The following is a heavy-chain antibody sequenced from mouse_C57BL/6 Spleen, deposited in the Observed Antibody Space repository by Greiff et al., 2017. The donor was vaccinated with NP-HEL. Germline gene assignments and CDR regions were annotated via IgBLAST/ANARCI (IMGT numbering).Heavy chain of an antibody. V-gene: IGHV5-4*01. CDR1: GFTFSSYA. CDR2: ISDGGSYT. D-gene: IGHD1-1*01. CDR3: ARGTYGSSWGFAY. J-gene: IGHJ3*01. Sequence: EVQGVESGGGLVKPGGSLKLSCAASGFTFSSYAMSWVRQTPEKRLEWVATISDGGSYTYYPDNVKGRFTISRDNAKNNLYLQMSHLKSEDTAMYYCARGTYGSSWGFAYWGQGTLVTVSA.